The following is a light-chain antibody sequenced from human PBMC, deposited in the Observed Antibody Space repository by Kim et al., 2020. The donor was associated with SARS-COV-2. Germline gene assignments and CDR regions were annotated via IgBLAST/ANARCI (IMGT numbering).Light chain of an antibody. CDR3: QQYYSYPRT. J-gene: IGKJ1*01. Sequence: ASTEDRVTITCRASQGISSYLAWYQQKPGKAPKLLIYAASTLQSGVPSRFSGSGSGTDFTLTISCLQSEDFATYYCQQYYSYPRTFGKGTKVDIK. CDR1: QGISSY. V-gene: IGKV1-8*01. CDR2: AAS.